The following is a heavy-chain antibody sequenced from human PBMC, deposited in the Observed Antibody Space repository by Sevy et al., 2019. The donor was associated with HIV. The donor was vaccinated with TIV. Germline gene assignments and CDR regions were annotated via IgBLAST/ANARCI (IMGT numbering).Heavy chain of an antibody. Sequence: GESLKISCQASGYTFTRYWIGWVRQLPGKGQEWMGIIYPGDSHTLYSPSFQGQVTISADKSITTAYLQWNSLTASDTAMFYCATLAGNCNTTHCSSHGYFDNWGQGTLVTVSS. J-gene: IGHJ4*02. CDR3: ATLAGNCNTTHCSSHGYFDN. CDR2: IYPGDSHT. V-gene: IGHV5-51*01. CDR1: GYTFTRYW. D-gene: IGHD2-15*01.